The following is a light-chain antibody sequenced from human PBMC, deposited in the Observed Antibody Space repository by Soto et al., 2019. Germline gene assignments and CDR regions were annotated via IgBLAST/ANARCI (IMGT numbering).Light chain of an antibody. Sequence: EIVLTQSPATLSLSPGERATLSCRASQSVSSYLAWYQQKSGQAPRLLISDASNRATGIPARFSGSGSGTDFTLTISSLEPEDFAVYYCQQRSNWPRTFGQGTKVEIK. CDR2: DAS. V-gene: IGKV3-11*01. CDR3: QQRSNWPRT. J-gene: IGKJ1*01. CDR1: QSVSSY.